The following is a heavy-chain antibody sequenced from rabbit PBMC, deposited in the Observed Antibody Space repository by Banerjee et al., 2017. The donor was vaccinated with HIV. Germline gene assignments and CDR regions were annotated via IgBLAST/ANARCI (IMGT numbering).Heavy chain of an antibody. Sequence: QLVESGGGLVQPGGSLILSCKASGFDFSTYSMSWVRQAPGKGLEWIGYIVPIFGVTYYANWVNGRFPISSHNAQNTLYLQLNSLTASDTASYFCVREAGYGGYGDANLWGPGTLVTVS. CDR3: VREAGYGGYGDANL. CDR1: GFDFSTYS. CDR2: IVPIFGVT. D-gene: IGHD6-1*01. V-gene: IGHV1S7*01. J-gene: IGHJ4*01.